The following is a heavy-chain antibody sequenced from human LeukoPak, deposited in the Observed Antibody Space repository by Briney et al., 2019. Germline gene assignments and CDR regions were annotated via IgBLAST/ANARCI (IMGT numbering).Heavy chain of an antibody. CDR2: IRSQANSYAT. CDR1: GFKFSASS. J-gene: IGHJ4*02. D-gene: IGHD3-9*01. CDR3: LSLDYDILTGSPQG. V-gene: IGHV3-73*01. Sequence: GGSLRLSCAASGFKFSASSIHWVRQASGKGLEWVGRIRSQANSYATAYAASVKGRFTISRDDSDNTAYLQMSSLTTGDTAVYYCLSLDYDILTGSPQGWGQGTLVTVSS.